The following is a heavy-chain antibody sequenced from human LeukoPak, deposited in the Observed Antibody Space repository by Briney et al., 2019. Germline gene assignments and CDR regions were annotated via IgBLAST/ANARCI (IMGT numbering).Heavy chain of an antibody. CDR1: GFTFSSYA. V-gene: IGHV3-30-3*01. CDR2: ISYDGSNK. Sequence: GRSLRLSCAASGFTFSSYAMHWVRQAPGKGLEWVAVISYDGSNKYYADSVKGRFTISRDNSKSTLYLQMNSLRAEDAAVYYCARVPGNYYYYMDVWGKGTTVTVSS. J-gene: IGHJ6*03. D-gene: IGHD3-10*01. CDR3: ARVPGNYYYYMDV.